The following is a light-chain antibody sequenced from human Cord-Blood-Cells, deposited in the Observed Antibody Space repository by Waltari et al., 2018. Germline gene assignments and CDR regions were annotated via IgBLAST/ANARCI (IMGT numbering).Light chain of an antibody. Sequence: DNVMTQSPDSLAVSLGERATINCKSSQSVLYSSNNKNYLAWYQQKPGQPPKLLIYWASTRESGVPDRFSGSGSGTDLTLTISSLQAEDVAVYYCQQYYSTPYTFGQGTKLEIK. CDR1: QSVLYSSNNKNY. V-gene: IGKV4-1*01. CDR2: WAS. CDR3: QQYYSTPYT. J-gene: IGKJ2*01.